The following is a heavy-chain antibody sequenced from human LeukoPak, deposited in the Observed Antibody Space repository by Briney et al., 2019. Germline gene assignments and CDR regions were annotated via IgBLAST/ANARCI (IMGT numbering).Heavy chain of an antibody. CDR1: GVTLSSYA. D-gene: IGHD1-26*01. V-gene: IGHV3-23*01. CDR3: AKDRTVGASYWYFDL. J-gene: IGHJ2*01. CDR2: ISSSGSGGNT. Sequence: PGGSLRLSCAASGVTLSSYAMSWARQAPGKGLEWVSGISSSGSGGNTYYADSVKGRFTISRDSSKSTLFLHMNTLRAEDTAIYYCAKDRTVGASYWYFDLWGRGTLSLSPQ.